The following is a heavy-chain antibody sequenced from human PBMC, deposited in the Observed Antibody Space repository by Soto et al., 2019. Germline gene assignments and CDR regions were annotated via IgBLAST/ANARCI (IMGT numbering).Heavy chain of an antibody. Sequence: GGSLRLSCAASGFTFSSYSMNWVRQAPGKGLEWVSYISSSSSTIYYADSVKGRFTISRDNAKNSLYLQMNSLRAEDTAVYYCARDSVVPAPHNWFDPWGQGTLVTVSS. D-gene: IGHD2-2*01. CDR3: ARDSVVPAPHNWFDP. V-gene: IGHV3-48*04. CDR2: ISSSSSTI. J-gene: IGHJ5*02. CDR1: GFTFSSYS.